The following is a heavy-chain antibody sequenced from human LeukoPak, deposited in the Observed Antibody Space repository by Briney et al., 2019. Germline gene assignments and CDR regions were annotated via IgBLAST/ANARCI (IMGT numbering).Heavy chain of an antibody. J-gene: IGHJ4*02. V-gene: IGHV1-8*01. CDR2: MNPNSGNT. CDR1: GYTFTSYD. D-gene: IGHD7-27*01. CDR3: ARRNGGSTFPFDY. Sequence: GASVTVSCTASGYTFTSYDINWVRQAPGQGLEWMGWMNPNSGNTGYAQKFQVRVTRTRNTSISTAYMELSSLRSEDTAVYYCARRNGGSTFPFDYWGQGTLVTVSS.